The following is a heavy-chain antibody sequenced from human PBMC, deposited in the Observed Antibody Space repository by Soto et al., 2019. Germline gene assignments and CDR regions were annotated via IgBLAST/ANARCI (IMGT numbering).Heavy chain of an antibody. V-gene: IGHV3-30-3*01. CDR3: ARDGSGCSSTRCYLSGYYYYGMDV. J-gene: IGHJ6*02. Sequence: GGSLRLSCAASGFTFSSYAMHWVRQAPGKGLEWVAVISYDGINKYYADSVKGRFTISRDNSKNTLYLQMNSLRAEDTAVYYCARDGSGCSSTRCYLSGYYYYGMDVWGQGTPVTVSS. CDR1: GFTFSSYA. D-gene: IGHD2-2*01. CDR2: ISYDGINK.